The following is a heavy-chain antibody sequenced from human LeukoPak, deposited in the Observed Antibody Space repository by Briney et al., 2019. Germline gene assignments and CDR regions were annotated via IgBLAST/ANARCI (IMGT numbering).Heavy chain of an antibody. CDR2: ISSSGGST. J-gene: IGHJ6*02. V-gene: IGHV3-23*01. CDR3: AKVGAYYGMDV. CDR1: EFTFSSYA. Sequence: GGSLRLSCAASEFTFSSYAMGWVRQAPGKGLEWVLVISSSGGSTNYANSVKGRFTISRDNSKNTVYLQMNSLRADDTAVYYCAKVGAYYGMDVWGQGTTVTVSS.